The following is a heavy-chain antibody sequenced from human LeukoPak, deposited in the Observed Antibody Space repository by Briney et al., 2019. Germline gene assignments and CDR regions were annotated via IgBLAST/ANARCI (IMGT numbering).Heavy chain of an antibody. CDR2: IYNSGST. CDR1: GGSISRGSYY. J-gene: IGHJ2*01. V-gene: IGHV4-61*02. Sequence: SQTLSLTCVVSGGSISRGSYYWNWIRQPAGKGLEWMGRIYNSGSTNYNPSLKSRVTISADMSRNQLSLQLTSVTAADTAVYYCARGAAVAGPLLYWYFDLWGRGTLVTVSS. D-gene: IGHD6-19*01. CDR3: ARGAAVAGPLLYWYFDL.